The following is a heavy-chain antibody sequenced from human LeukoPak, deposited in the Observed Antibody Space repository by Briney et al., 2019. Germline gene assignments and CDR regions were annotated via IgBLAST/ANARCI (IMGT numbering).Heavy chain of an antibody. J-gene: IGHJ6*03. V-gene: IGHV4-34*01. CDR1: GGSFSGYY. Sequence: SETLSLTCAVYGGSFSGYYWSWIRQPPGQGLEWIGEINHSGRTNYNPSLKSRVTISVETSKNQFSLKLSSVTAADTAVYYCTRGLFSGWYHYYYMDVWGKGTTVTVSS. CDR3: TRGLFSGWYHYYYMDV. CDR2: INHSGRT. D-gene: IGHD6-19*01.